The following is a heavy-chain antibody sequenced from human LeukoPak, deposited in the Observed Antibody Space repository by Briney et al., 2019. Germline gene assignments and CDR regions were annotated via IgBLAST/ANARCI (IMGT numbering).Heavy chain of an antibody. V-gene: IGHV4-39*07. Sequence: PSETLSLTCTVSGGSISSGSYYWGWIRQPPGKGLEWIGSVYYSGSTYYKPSLKSRATTSVDTSKDQFSLKLSSVTAADTAVYYCARVSTPYSETYEAKTLFDIWGQGTMVTVSS. CDR1: GGSISSGSYY. D-gene: IGHD1-26*01. CDR3: ARVSTPYSETYEAKTLFDI. J-gene: IGHJ3*02. CDR2: VYYSGST.